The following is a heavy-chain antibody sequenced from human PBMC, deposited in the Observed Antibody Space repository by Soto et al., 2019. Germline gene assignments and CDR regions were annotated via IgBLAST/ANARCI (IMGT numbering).Heavy chain of an antibody. CDR1: GFRFRTRA. D-gene: IGHD1-26*01. CDR2: IRPGGDST. Sequence: SLRLSCAASGFRFRTRAMSWVRQAPGKGLEWVAPIRPGGDSTYYADSVKGRFAVSRDNSNVTLYLQMDSLRVEDTAIYYCTTHEEGAPWAGGFDSWGQGTLVTVSS. J-gene: IGHJ5*01. CDR3: TTHEEGAPWAGGFDS. V-gene: IGHV3-23*01.